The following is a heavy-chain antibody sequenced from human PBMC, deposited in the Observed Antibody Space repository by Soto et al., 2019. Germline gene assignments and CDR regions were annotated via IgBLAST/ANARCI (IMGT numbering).Heavy chain of an antibody. CDR1: VASISSSSYY. Sequence: SETLSLTCTFSVASISSSSYYWGWIRQPPWKGREWIGSIYYSGSTYYNPSLKSRVTISVDTYKNQFSLKLSSVNAADTAVYYCARQGTYSSSYDYGMEVWGQGTTVTVSS. J-gene: IGHJ6*01. CDR3: ARQGTYSSSYDYGMEV. D-gene: IGHD6-6*01. V-gene: IGHV4-39*01. CDR2: IYYSGST.